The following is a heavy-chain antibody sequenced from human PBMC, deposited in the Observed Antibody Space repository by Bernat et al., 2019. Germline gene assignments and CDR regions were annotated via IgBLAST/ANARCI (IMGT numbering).Heavy chain of an antibody. CDR2: ISYDGSNK. V-gene: IGHV3-30-3*01. CDR1: GFTFSSYA. D-gene: IGHD2-2*01. J-gene: IGHJ4*02. Sequence: QVQLVESGGGVVQPGRSLRLSCAASGFTFSSYAMHWVRQAPGKGLEWVAVISYDGSNKYYADSVKGRFTISRDNSKNTLYLQMNSLRAEDTAVYYCARDPYGSSTSCYRGDFDYWGQGTLVTVSS. CDR3: ARDPYGSSTSCYRGDFDY.